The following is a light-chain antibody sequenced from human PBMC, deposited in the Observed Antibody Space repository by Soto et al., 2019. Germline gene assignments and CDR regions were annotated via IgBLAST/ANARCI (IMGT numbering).Light chain of an antibody. CDR2: AAS. CDR1: QSISSY. V-gene: IGKV1-39*01. J-gene: IGKJ2*01. CDR3: QQSYSTPT. Sequence: DIQMTQSPSSLSASVGDRVTITCRASQSISSYLNWYQQKPGKAPKLLIYAASRLQSEVPSRFSGSGSGTDFTLIISSLQSEDFATYYCQQSYSTPTIGQGTKLVIK.